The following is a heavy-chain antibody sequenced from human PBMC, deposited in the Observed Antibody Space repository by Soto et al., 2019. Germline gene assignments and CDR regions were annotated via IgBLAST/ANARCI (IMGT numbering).Heavy chain of an antibody. J-gene: IGHJ6*02. D-gene: IGHD3-10*01. CDR2: IYYSGSA. Sequence: SETLSLTCTVSGDSVTSVSDYWSWIRQPPGKGLEWIGYIYYSGSADYNPSLGSRVTISIDTSKNQFSLKLTSVTAADTAIYYCARGVGFGYYYYHMDLWGQGTTVTVSS. CDR1: GDSVTSVSDY. V-gene: IGHV4-61*01. CDR3: ARGVGFGYYYYHMDL.